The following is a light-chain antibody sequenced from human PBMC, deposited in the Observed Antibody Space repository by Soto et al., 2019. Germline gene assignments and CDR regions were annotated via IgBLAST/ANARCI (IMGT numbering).Light chain of an antibody. Sequence: QSVLTQPASVSGSPGQSITISCTGTSSDVGSYNYVSWYQQYPGKAPTLMIYDVSNRPSGVSYRFSGSKSGNTASLTISGLPAEDEADYYCSSYTTSSTHVVFGGGTKLTVL. CDR1: SSDVGSYNY. CDR3: SSYTTSSTHVV. J-gene: IGLJ2*01. V-gene: IGLV2-14*01. CDR2: DVS.